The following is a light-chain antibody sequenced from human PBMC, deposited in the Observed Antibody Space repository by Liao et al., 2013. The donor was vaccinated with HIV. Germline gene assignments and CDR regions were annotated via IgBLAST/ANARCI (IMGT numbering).Light chain of an antibody. CDR2: QDS. Sequence: SYELTQPTSVSVSPGQTASITCSGDKLGDKYACWYQQKPGQSPVLVIYQDSKRPSGIPERFSGSNSGNTATLTISRVEAGDEADYYCQAWDSSTPSVVFGGGTSLTVL. CDR3: QAWDSSTPSVV. J-gene: IGLJ2*01. V-gene: IGLV3-1*01. CDR1: KLGDKY.